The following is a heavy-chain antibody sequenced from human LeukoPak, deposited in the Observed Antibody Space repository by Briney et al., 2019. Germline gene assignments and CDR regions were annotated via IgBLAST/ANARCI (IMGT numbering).Heavy chain of an antibody. J-gene: IGHJ6*03. V-gene: IGHV4-61*08. Sequence: PSETLSLTCTVSGGSISSGGYYWSWIRQHPGKGLEWIGYIYYSGSTNYNPSLKSRVTISVDTSKNQFSLKLSSVTAADTAVYYCARSYYDFWSGYYHYYYYYMDVWGKGTTVTVSS. D-gene: IGHD3-3*01. CDR3: ARSYYDFWSGYYHYYYYYMDV. CDR1: GGSISSGGYY. CDR2: IYYSGST.